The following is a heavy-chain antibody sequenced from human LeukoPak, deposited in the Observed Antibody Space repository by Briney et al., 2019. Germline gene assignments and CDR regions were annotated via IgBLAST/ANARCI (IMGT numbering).Heavy chain of an antibody. CDR2: IYTSGST. V-gene: IGHV4-61*02. Sequence: SQTLSLTCTVSGGSISSGSYYWSWIRQPAGKGLEWIGRIYTSGSTNYNPSLKSRVTISVDTSKNQFSLKLSSVTAADAAVYYWARGIDYWAQGTLVTVSS. CDR3: ARGIDY. J-gene: IGHJ4*02. CDR1: GGSISSGSYY. D-gene: IGHD3-10*01.